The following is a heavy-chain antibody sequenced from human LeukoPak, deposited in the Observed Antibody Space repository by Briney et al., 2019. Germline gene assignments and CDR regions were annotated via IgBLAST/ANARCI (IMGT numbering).Heavy chain of an antibody. CDR1: GFTFSSYG. D-gene: IGHD6-19*01. CDR3: AKAYGSGWYYYFDY. Sequence: PGRSLRLSCAASGFTFSSYGMHWVRHAPGGGLEWVAFIRPEGSNKYYADSVKGRFTISRDNSKNTLYLQMNSLRAEDTAVYYCAKAYGSGWYYYFDYWGQGTLVTVSS. J-gene: IGHJ4*02. CDR2: IRPEGSNK. V-gene: IGHV3-30*02.